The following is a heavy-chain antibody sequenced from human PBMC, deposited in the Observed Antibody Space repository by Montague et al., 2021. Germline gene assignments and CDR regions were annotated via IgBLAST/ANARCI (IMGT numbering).Heavy chain of an antibody. V-gene: IGHV4-34*01. CDR2: MKSSGAS. CDR3: AKQDYFVSGTSYKGFDP. J-gene: IGHJ5*02. Sequence: SETLSLTCAVYGAPFKAYYWSWIRQPPGKGLEWIGEMKSSGASNYNPSLTSRVTISVDIPKKQFSLKLSFVTAADTAVYYCAKQDYFVSGTSYKGFDPWGQGILVTVSS. D-gene: IGHD3-10*01. CDR1: GAPFKAYY.